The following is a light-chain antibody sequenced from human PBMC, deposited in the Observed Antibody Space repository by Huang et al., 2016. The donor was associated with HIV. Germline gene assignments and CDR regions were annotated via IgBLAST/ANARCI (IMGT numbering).Light chain of an antibody. CDR3: HQYYNTPYT. CDR1: QSFLDNSNNNNC. Sequence: DIVMTQSPDSLAVSLGERATINCNSSQSFLDNSNNNNCLAWFQQKPGQPPKLLIDRAASRESGVPDRFSGSGSGKDFTLTISSLQAEDVAVYYCHQYYNTPYTFGQGTKLEIK. CDR2: RAA. J-gene: IGKJ2*01. V-gene: IGKV4-1*01.